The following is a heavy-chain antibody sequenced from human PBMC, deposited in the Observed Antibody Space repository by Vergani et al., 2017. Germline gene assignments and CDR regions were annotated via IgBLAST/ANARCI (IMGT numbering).Heavy chain of an antibody. CDR2: IKSKTDGGTT. V-gene: IGHV3-15*01. J-gene: IGHJ6*02. Sequence: EVQLLESGGGLVQPGGSLRLSCAASGFTFSSYWLSWVRQAPGXGLEWGGRIKSKTDGGTTDYAAPVKGRFTISRNDSKNTLYLQMNSLRAEDMAVYYCARVQGRLPDYYYCGMDVWGQGTTVTVSS. CDR3: ARVQGRLPDYYYCGMDV. D-gene: IGHD3-16*01. CDR1: GFTFSSYW.